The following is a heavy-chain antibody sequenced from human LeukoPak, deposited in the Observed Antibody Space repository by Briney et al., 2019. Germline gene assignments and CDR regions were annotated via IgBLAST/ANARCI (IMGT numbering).Heavy chain of an antibody. V-gene: IGHV4-34*01. CDR2: INDSGGT. D-gene: IGHD3-22*01. J-gene: IGHJ6*03. Sequence: SETLSLTCAVNDGSFSPCYWTGIRQFPGRGLEWIGEINDSGGTNYNPSLKSRVTMSVDTSKNQFSLKLTSVTAADTAVYYCARRVTVIYYMDLWGKGTTVTVSS. CDR1: DGSFSPCY. CDR3: ARRVTVIYYMDL.